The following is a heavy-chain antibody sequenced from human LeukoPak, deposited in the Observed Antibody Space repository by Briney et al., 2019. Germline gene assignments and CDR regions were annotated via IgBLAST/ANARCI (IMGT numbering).Heavy chain of an antibody. Sequence: PSETLSLTCTVSGGSINSSSYYWGWIRQPPGKGLKWSVCIYYSGSTYNNPSLQSRVTFSVYTSKNQSSPKLNSVTAADTGVYYCATHGGDASGSSNFDHWGQGTLVTVSS. CDR2: IYYSGST. CDR1: GGSINSSSYY. J-gene: IGHJ4*02. D-gene: IGHD3-10*01. V-gene: IGHV4-39*01. CDR3: ATHGGDASGSSNFDH.